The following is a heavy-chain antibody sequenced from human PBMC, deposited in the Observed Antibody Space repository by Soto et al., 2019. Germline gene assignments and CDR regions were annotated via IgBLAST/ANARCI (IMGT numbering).Heavy chain of an antibody. CDR2: ISYDGSNK. CDR3: ARDGFRCSGSYSLDY. V-gene: IGHV3-30-3*01. D-gene: IGHD1-26*01. J-gene: IGHJ4*02. CDR1: GFTFSSYA. Sequence: QVQLVESGGGVVQPGRSLRLSCAASGFTFSSYAMHWVRQAPGKGLEWVAVISYDGSNKYYADSVKGRFTISRDNSKSTLYLQMNSLRAEDTAVYYCARDGFRCSGSYSLDYWGQGTLVTVSS.